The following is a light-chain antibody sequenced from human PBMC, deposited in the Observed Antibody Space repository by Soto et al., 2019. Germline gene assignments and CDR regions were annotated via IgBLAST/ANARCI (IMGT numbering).Light chain of an antibody. CDR3: QHRSGWPPWT. CDR2: DVS. V-gene: IGKV3-11*01. Sequence: EIVLTQSPATLSLSPGERATLSCRASQRVSTYLAWYQQQPGQAPRLLIYDVSDRAPGIPARFSGSGSGTTFTLTIIGLEPEDSAVYYCQHRSGWPPWTFCQGTKVQI. CDR1: QRVSTY. J-gene: IGKJ1*01.